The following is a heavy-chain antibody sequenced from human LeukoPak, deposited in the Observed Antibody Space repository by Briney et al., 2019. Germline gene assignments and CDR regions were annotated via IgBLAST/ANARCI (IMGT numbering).Heavy chain of an antibody. CDR1: GFTFSSYA. J-gene: IGHJ4*02. CDR3: AKLDYYDSSGYYYSSSFDY. V-gene: IGHV3-23*01. D-gene: IGHD3-22*01. Sequence: GGSLRLSCAASGFTFSSYAMSWVRQAPGKGLEWVSAISGSGGSTYYADSVKGRFTISRDNSKNTLYLQMNSLRAEDTAVYYCAKLDYYDSSGYYYSSSFDYWGQGTLVTVSS. CDR2: ISGSGGST.